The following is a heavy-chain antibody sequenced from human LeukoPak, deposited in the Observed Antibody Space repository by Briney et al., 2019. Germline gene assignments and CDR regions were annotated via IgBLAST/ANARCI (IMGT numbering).Heavy chain of an antibody. CDR3: ARPQDIVVVVAATDYYGMDV. D-gene: IGHD2-15*01. CDR2: IIPIFGTA. V-gene: IGHV1-69*01. Sequence: GSSVKVSCKASGGTFSSYAISWVRQAPGQGLEWMGGIIPIFGTANYAQKFQGRVTITADESTSTAYMELSSLRSEDTAVYYCARPQDIVVVVAATDYYGMDVWGQGTTVTVPS. J-gene: IGHJ6*02. CDR1: GGTFSSYA.